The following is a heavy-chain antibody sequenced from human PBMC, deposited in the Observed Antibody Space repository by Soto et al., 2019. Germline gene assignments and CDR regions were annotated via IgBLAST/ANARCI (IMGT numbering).Heavy chain of an antibody. D-gene: IGHD5-12*01. J-gene: IGHJ4*02. CDR1: GFTFDDYA. Sequence: GGSLRLSCAASGFTFDDYAMHWVRQAPGKGLEWVSGISWNSGSIGYADSVKGRFTISRDNAKNSLYLQMNSLRAEDTALYYCTTGTFSGYDFDYWGQGTLVTVSS. V-gene: IGHV3-9*01. CDR2: ISWNSGSI. CDR3: TTGTFSGYDFDY.